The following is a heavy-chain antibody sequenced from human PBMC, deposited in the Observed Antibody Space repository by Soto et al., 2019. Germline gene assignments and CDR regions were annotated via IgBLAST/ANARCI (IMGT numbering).Heavy chain of an antibody. J-gene: IGHJ4*02. CDR3: ARSYIASAGYFDY. CDR1: GFTFSSYA. CDR2: ISYDGSNK. D-gene: IGHD6-13*01. Sequence: QVQLVESGGGVVQPGRSLRLSCAASGFTFSSYAMHWVRQAPGKGLECVAVISYDGSNKYYADCVKGRFTISRDNSKNTLYLQMNSLRAEDTAVYYCARSYIASAGYFDYWGQGTLVTVSS. V-gene: IGHV3-30-3*01.